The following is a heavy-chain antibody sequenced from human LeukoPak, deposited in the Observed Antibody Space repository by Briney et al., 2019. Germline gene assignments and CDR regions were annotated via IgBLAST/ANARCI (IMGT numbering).Heavy chain of an antibody. D-gene: IGHD2-2*02. CDR3: ASGYCLSTSCYSHFEY. V-gene: IGHV3-53*01. Sequence: PGGSLRLSCAVSGFTVSSNFMTWVRQTPGKGLEWVSVIYSGESTNYADSVKGRFTISRDNSKNILYLQMNSLRAEDTAVYYCASGYCLSTSCYSHFEYWGQGTLVSVSS. J-gene: IGHJ4*02. CDR1: GFTVSSNF. CDR2: IYSGEST.